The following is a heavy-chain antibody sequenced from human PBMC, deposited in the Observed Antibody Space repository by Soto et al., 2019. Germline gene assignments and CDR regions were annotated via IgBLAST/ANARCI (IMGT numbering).Heavy chain of an antibody. CDR3: ARSTTTTLDY. D-gene: IGHD1-1*01. V-gene: IGHV3-74*03. J-gene: IGHJ4*02. CDR1: GFTLSRNW. CDR2: INSDGSIT. Sequence: SGFTLSRNWMHWVRQAPGNGLVWVSRINSDGSITTYADSVKGRFTVSRDNAKNTLYLQMNSLRAEDTAVYYCARSTTTTLDYWGQGALVTVSS.